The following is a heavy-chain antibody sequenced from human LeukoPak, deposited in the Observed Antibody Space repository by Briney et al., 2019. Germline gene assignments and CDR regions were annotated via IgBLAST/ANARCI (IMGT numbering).Heavy chain of an antibody. D-gene: IGHD6-13*01. CDR2: ISGSGGST. V-gene: IGHV3-23*01. CDR1: GFTFSSYA. J-gene: IGHJ4*02. Sequence: GGSLRLSCAASGFTFSSYAMSWVRQAPGKGLEWVSTISGSGGSTYYADSVKGRFTISRDNSKNTLYLQMNSLRAEDTAVYYCAKLVRDGYSSSWIDYWGQGTLVTVSS. CDR3: AKLVRDGYSSSWIDY.